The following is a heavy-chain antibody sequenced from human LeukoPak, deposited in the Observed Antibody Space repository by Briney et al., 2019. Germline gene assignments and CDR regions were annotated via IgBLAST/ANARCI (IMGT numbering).Heavy chain of an antibody. CDR3: ARSGSGFEYSSSSGVDY. V-gene: IGHV1-8*01. CDR2: MNPNSGNT. CDR1: GYTFTSYD. D-gene: IGHD6-6*01. Sequence: ASVKVSCKASGYTFTSYDINWVRQATGQGLEWMGWMNPNSGNTGYAQKFQGRVTMTRNTSISTAYMELSSLRSEDTAVYYCARSGSGFEYSSSSGVDYWGQGTLVTVSS. J-gene: IGHJ4*02.